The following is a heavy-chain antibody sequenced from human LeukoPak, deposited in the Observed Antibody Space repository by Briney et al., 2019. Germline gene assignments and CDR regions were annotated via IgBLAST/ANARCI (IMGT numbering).Heavy chain of an antibody. D-gene: IGHD6-13*01. CDR3: ARNSSSWYYFDY. CDR1: GFTFSYYS. CDR2: ISSSSSYI. V-gene: IGHV3-21*01. J-gene: IGHJ4*02. Sequence: GGSLRLSCAASGFTFSYYSMNWVRQAPGQGLEWVSSISSSSSYIYYADPVKGRFTISRDNAKNSPYLQMNSLRAEDTAVYYCARNSSSWYYFDYWGQGTLVTVSS.